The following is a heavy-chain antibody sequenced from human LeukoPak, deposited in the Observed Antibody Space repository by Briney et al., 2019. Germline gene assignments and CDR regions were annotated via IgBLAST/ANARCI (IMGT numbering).Heavy chain of an antibody. V-gene: IGHV3-48*01. CDR3: ARGLAYCSSTSCRTFDY. J-gene: IGHJ4*02. CDR2: ISSSSSTI. CDR1: GFTFSSYG. D-gene: IGHD2-2*01. Sequence: GGSLRLSCAASGFTFSSYGMHWVRQAPGKGLEWVSYISSSSSTIYYADSVKGRFTISRDNAKNSLYLQMNSLRAEDTAVYYCARGLAYCSSTSCRTFDYWGQGTLVTVSS.